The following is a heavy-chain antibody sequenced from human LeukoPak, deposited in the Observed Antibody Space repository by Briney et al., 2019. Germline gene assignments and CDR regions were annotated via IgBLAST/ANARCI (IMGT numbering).Heavy chain of an antibody. CDR1: GGSISSGSYY. CDR3: ARYYYDAFDI. Sequence: PSETLSLTCTVSGGSISSGSYYWSWIRQPAGKGLEWIGRIYTSGSTNYNPSLKSRVTISVDTSKNQFSLKLSSVTAADTAVYYCARYYYDAFDIWGQGTMVTVSS. CDR2: IYTSGST. V-gene: IGHV4-61*02. J-gene: IGHJ3*02. D-gene: IGHD3-10*01.